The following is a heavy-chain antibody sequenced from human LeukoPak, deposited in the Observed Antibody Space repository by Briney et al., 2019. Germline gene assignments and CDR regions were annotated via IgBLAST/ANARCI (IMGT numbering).Heavy chain of an antibody. CDR1: GGSISTAY. D-gene: IGHD6-6*01. CDR3: ARDLGSSSPDY. J-gene: IGHJ4*02. CDR2: IHYSGIT. Sequence: PSETLSLTCSVSGGSISTAYWSWIRQPPGKGLEWIGNIHYSGITNYNPSLKSRVTISVDKSKNQFSLKLSSVTAADTAVYYCARDLGSSSPDYWGQGTLVTVSS. V-gene: IGHV4-59*12.